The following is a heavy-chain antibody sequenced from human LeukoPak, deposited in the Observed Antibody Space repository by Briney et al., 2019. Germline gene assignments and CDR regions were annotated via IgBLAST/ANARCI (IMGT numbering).Heavy chain of an antibody. Sequence: PGGSLRLSCAASGFTFSSYAMSWVRQAPGKGLEWVSVISGSGDNTYYADSVKGRFTISRDNAKNSLYLQMNSLRAEDTAVYYCAKDGAADDFWSGYYVDSWGQGTLVTVSS. V-gene: IGHV3-23*01. J-gene: IGHJ4*02. D-gene: IGHD3-3*01. CDR2: ISGSGDNT. CDR1: GFTFSSYA. CDR3: AKDGAADDFWSGYYVDS.